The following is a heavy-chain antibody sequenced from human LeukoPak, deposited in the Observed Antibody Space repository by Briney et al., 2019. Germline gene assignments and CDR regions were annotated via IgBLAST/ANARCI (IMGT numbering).Heavy chain of an antibody. J-gene: IGHJ4*02. Sequence: GGSLRLSCAASGFTFSAYAMSWVRQAPGKGLEWVSSISSSSSYIYYADSVKGRFTISRDNAKNSLYLQMNSLRAEDTAVYYCARDYGYNVDYWGQGTLVTVSS. CDR2: ISSSSSYI. V-gene: IGHV3-21*01. CDR3: ARDYGYNVDY. CDR1: GFTFSAYA. D-gene: IGHD5-24*01.